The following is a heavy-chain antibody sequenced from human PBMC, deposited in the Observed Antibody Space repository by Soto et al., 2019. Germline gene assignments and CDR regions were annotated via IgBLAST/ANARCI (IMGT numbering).Heavy chain of an antibody. V-gene: IGHV4-34*01. CDR3: ARGGYYDILTGSLTPFDY. D-gene: IGHD3-9*01. Sequence: PSETLSLTCAVYGGSFSGYYWSWIRQPPGKGLEWIGEINHSGSTNYNPSLKSRVTISVDTSKNQFSLKLSSVTAADTAVYYCARGGYYDILTGSLTPFDYWGQGTLVTVSS. J-gene: IGHJ4*02. CDR1: GGSFSGYY. CDR2: INHSGST.